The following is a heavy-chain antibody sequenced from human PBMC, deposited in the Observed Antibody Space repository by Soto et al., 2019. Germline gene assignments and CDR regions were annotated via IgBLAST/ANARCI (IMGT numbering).Heavy chain of an antibody. CDR3: ARDAPPPRE. Sequence: QVQLVQSGAEVKKPGASVKVSCKASGYTFTSYGITWVRQAPGQGLEWRGWISAYIGNTNYAQTLQGRATMTTDTATRTAYMQPRSLSSEVTAVYSGARDAPPPREWGQGTLVTVS. J-gene: IGHJ1*01. V-gene: IGHV1-18*01. CDR1: GYTFTSYG. CDR2: ISAYIGNT.